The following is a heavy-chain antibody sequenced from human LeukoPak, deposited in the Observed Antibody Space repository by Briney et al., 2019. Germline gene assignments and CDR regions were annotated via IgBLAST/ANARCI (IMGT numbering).Heavy chain of an antibody. CDR3: AKDLARIGARQSDY. Sequence: AGGSLRLSCAASGFTFSNYAVSWVRQAPGKGVEWVSGISDSVDSTHYADSVKGRFTISRDNSKNTLYLQMNSLRAEDTALYYCAKDLARIGARQSDYWGQGTLVTVSS. D-gene: IGHD6-6*01. V-gene: IGHV3-23*01. CDR1: GFTFSNYA. CDR2: ISDSVDST. J-gene: IGHJ4*02.